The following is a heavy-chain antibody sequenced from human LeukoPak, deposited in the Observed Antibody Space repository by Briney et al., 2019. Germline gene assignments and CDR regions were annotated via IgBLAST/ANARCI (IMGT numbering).Heavy chain of an antibody. D-gene: IGHD2-15*01. CDR2: ISYDGSKK. V-gene: IGHV3-30*04. J-gene: IGHJ4*02. CDR1: GFTFNSYI. CDR3: ASGGFASDY. Sequence: PGGSLRLSCAASGFTFNSYITHWVRQAPGKGLEWVAVISYDGSKKYYADSLKGRFTISRDNSRNTLYLQMSSLRTEDTALYYCASGGFASDYWGQGTLVTVSS.